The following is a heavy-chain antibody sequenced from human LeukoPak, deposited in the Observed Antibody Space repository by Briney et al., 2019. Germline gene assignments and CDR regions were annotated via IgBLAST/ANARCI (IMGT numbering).Heavy chain of an antibody. J-gene: IGHJ4*02. CDR2: ISGSGGGT. V-gene: IGHV3-23*01. CDR3: AKDLTITMVRGVPDLR. Sequence: PGGSLRLSCAASGFTFSSYGMNWVRQAPGKGLEWVSGISGSGGGTVYADSVKGRFTISRDNSKNTMYLQMNSLRAEDTAIYYCAKDLTITMVRGVPDLRWGQGTLVTVSS. CDR1: GFTFSSYG. D-gene: IGHD3-10*01.